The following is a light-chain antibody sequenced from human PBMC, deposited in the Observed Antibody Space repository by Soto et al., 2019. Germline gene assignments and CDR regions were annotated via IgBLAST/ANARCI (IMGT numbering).Light chain of an antibody. Sequence: IVLTQSPATLSFSPGERATLSCRASHSVSRYLAWYQQKPGQAPRLLIYDASNRATGIPARLSGSGSGTEFTLTISSVEPEDSAVYYCQQRSNWITFGHGTRLEIK. CDR3: QQRSNWIT. V-gene: IGKV3-11*01. CDR1: HSVSRY. J-gene: IGKJ5*01. CDR2: DAS.